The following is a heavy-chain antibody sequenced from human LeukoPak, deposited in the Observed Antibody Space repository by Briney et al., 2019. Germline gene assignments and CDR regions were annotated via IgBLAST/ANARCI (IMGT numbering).Heavy chain of an antibody. CDR2: IIPIFGTA. V-gene: IGHV1-69*01. CDR1: GGTFSSYA. J-gene: IGHJ4*02. CDR3: ASAHVSYSSGWYGVS. D-gene: IGHD6-19*01. Sequence: VASVTVSCTASGGTFSSYAISWVRQAPGQGLEWMGGIIPIFGTANYAQKFQGRVTITADESTSTAYMELSSLRSEDTAVYYCASAHVSYSSGWYGVSWGQGTLVTVSS.